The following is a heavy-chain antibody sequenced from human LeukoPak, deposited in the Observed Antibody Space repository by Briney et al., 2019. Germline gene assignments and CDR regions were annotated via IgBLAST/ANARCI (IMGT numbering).Heavy chain of an antibody. V-gene: IGHV3-7*01. CDR3: ARDDDGNLDF. Sequence: GGSLRLSCVASGFTFRSYYMAWVRQSPGKGPEWVANIRRDATTKNYVDSVRGRFTISRDNSMNSLYLQMNSLRVEDTAVYYCARDDDGNLDFWGQGTLVAVSS. CDR2: IRRDATTK. J-gene: IGHJ4*02. D-gene: IGHD4-23*01. CDR1: GFTFRSYY.